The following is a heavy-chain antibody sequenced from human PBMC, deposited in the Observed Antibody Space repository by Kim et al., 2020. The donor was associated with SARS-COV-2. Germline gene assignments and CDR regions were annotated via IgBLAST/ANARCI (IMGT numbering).Heavy chain of an antibody. CDR1: GYTFTSYG. CDR2: ISAYNGNT. V-gene: IGHV1-18*01. J-gene: IGHJ6*02. D-gene: IGHD2-2*01. CDR3: ARDIYCSSTSCYDGDYYYYGMDV. Sequence: ASVKVSCKASGYTFTSYGISWVRQAPGQGLEWMGWISAYNGNTNYAQKLQGRVTMTTDTSTSTAYMELRSLRSDDTAVYYCARDIYCSSTSCYDGDYYYYGMDVWGQGTTVTVSS.